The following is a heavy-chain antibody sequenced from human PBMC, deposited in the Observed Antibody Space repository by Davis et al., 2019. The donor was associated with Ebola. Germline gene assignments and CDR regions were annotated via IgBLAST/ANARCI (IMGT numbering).Heavy chain of an antibody. CDR2: IYYSGST. CDR1: GGSFSGYY. Sequence: PSETLSLTCAVYGGSFSGYYWSWIRQPPGKGLEWIGYIYYSGSTYYNPSLKSRVTISVDTSKNQFSLKLSSVTAADTAVYYCGGWLLSGVYGMDVWGQGTTVTVSS. CDR3: GGWLLSGVYGMDV. V-gene: IGHV4-30-4*01. J-gene: IGHJ6*02. D-gene: IGHD5-24*01.